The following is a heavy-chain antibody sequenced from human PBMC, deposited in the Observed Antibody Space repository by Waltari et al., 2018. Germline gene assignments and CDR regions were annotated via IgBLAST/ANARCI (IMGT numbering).Heavy chain of an antibody. CDR3: ARDQMVTVTDDNWFDS. V-gene: IGHV3-7*01. CDR1: GFTFSGYC. CDR2: INQDGNKL. Sequence: EVHLVESGGGLVQPGGSLRLSCAASGFTFSGYCMSWGRQAPGKGLEWVANINQDGNKLYYVDSVEGRFTISRDNAKNSLYLQMNSLRAEDTAVYYCARDQMVTVTDDNWFDSWGQGNLVTVSS. D-gene: IGHD4-17*01. J-gene: IGHJ5*01.